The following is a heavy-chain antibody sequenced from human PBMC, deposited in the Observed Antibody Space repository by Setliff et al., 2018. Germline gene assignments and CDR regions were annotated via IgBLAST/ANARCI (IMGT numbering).Heavy chain of an antibody. D-gene: IGHD6-19*01. CDR1: GGSISSSSYY. CDR2: IYYSGST. V-gene: IGHV4-39*07. J-gene: IGHJ6*02. Sequence: SETLSLTCTVSGGSISSSSYYWGWIRQPPGKGLEWIGSIYYSGSTYYNPSLKSRVTISVDTSKNQFFLKLSSVTAADTAVYYCARVSQYSSGWYYYYYYGMDVWGQGTTVTVSS. CDR3: ARVSQYSSGWYYYYYYGMDV.